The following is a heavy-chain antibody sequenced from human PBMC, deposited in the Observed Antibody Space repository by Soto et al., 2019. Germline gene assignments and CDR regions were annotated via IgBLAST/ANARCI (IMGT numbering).Heavy chain of an antibody. CDR3: ARGADYDYVWGRHYLDY. Sequence: QVQLQESGPGLVKPSQTLSLTCTVSGGSISSGDYYWSWIRQPPGKGLEWIGYIYYSGSTYYNPSLKSRVTISVDTSKNQFSLKLSSVTAADTAVYYCARGADYDYVWGRHYLDYWGQGTLVTVSS. CDR1: GGSISSGDYY. CDR2: IYYSGST. V-gene: IGHV4-30-4*01. J-gene: IGHJ4*02. D-gene: IGHD3-16*01.